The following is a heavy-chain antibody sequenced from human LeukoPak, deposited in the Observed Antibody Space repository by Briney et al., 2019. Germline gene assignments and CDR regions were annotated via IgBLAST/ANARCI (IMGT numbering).Heavy chain of an antibody. CDR1: GGSVSSGSYY. CDR2: IYYSGST. D-gene: IGHD4-11*01. Sequence: PSETLSLTCTVSGGSVSSGSYYWSWIRQPPGKGLEWIGYIYYSGSTNYNPSLKSRVTISVDTSKNQFSLKLSSVTAADTAVYYCARVNYLLYYYGMDVWGQGTTVTVSS. CDR3: ARVNYLLYYYGMDV. V-gene: IGHV4-61*01. J-gene: IGHJ6*02.